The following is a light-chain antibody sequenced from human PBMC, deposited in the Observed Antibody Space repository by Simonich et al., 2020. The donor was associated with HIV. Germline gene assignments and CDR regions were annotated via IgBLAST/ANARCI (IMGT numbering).Light chain of an antibody. J-gene: IGKJ1*01. CDR2: WAS. V-gene: IGKV4-1*01. CDR3: QQYYSTHWT. Sequence: DIVMTQSPDSLAVSLGERATINCKSSQSVLYRSNNKNYLAWYQQQPGQPPKLLFYWASTRESGVPDRFSGSGSGTDFTLTISSLQAEDVAIYYCQQYYSTHWTFGQGTKVEIK. CDR1: QSVLYRSNNKNY.